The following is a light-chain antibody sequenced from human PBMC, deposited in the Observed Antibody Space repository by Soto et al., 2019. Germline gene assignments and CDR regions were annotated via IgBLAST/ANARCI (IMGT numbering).Light chain of an antibody. CDR3: CSYTVSGTEV. J-gene: IGLJ1*01. CDR1: SSDVGGYNY. V-gene: IGLV2-14*01. CDR2: AVS. Sequence: QSVLTQPASVSGSPGQSITISCTGTSSDVGGYNYVSWYQQHPGKAPKLMIYAVSNRPSGVSNRFSASKSRNPATLPISGLQAEDEADYCCCSYTVSGTEVFGTGTKGTVL.